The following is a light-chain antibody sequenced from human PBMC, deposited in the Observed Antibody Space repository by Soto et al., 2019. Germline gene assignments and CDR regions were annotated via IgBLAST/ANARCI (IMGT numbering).Light chain of an antibody. CDR2: EVT. J-gene: IGLJ1*01. Sequence: QSVLTQPASVSGSPGQSITISCTGTSSDVGDYNYVSWYQQHPDKAPKLMIYEVTNRPSGVSNRFSGSKSANTASLTISGLQAEDEADYYCSSYTRDSTLWVFGTGTKGTVL. CDR1: SSDVGDYNY. V-gene: IGLV2-14*01. CDR3: SSYTRDSTLWV.